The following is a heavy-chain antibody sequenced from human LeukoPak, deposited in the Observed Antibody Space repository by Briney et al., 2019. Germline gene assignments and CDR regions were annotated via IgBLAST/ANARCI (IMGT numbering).Heavy chain of an antibody. CDR2: IYSGGST. Sequence: PGGSLRLSCAASGFTMNSNYMSWVRQAPGKGLEWVSVIYSGGSTYYADSVKGRFIISRDNSKSTLYLQMNSLRADDTAVYYCAKVRRRVTMIVVVEQIDYWGQGTLVTVSS. J-gene: IGHJ4*02. D-gene: IGHD3-22*01. V-gene: IGHV3-53*01. CDR3: AKVRRRVTMIVVVEQIDY. CDR1: GFTMNSNY.